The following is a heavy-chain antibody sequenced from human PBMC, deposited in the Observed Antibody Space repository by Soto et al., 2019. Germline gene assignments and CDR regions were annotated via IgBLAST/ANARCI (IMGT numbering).Heavy chain of an antibody. J-gene: IGHJ4*02. V-gene: IGHV4-61*08. Sequence: SETLSLTCTVSGGSISSGGYYWSWIRQHPGKGLEWIGYIYYSGSTNYNPSLKSRVTISVDTSKNQFSLKLSSVTAADTAVYYCARVAVDSYYYDSSGYYGEAWTFDYWGQGTLVTVSS. CDR1: GGSISSGGYY. D-gene: IGHD3-22*01. CDR2: IYYSGST. CDR3: ARVAVDSYYYDSSGYYGEAWTFDY.